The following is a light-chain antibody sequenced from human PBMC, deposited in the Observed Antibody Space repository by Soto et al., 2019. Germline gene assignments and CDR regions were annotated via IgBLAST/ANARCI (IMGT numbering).Light chain of an antibody. CDR3: SAYTSTSTLVM. Sequence: QSVLTQPASVSGSPGQSITISCTGTSSDVGGYNYVAWYQHHPGKAPKVMIYDVSNRPSGVSNRFSGSKSGNTASLTISGLQAEEEANYYCSAYTSTSTLVMLGRWTKLNV. J-gene: IGLJ3*02. CDR2: DVS. CDR1: SSDVGGYNY. V-gene: IGLV2-14*03.